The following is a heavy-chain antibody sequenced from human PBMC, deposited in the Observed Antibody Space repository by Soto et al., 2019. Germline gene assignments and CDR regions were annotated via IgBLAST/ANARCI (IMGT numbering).Heavy chain of an antibody. CDR1: GFTVSSNY. Sequence: GGSLRLSCAASGFTVSSNYMSWVRQAPGKGLEWVSVIYSGGSTYYADSVKGRFTISRDNSKNTLYLQMNSLRAEDTAVYYCASLVVVAANDAFDIWGQGTMVTV. CDR2: IYSGGST. CDR3: ASLVVVAANDAFDI. J-gene: IGHJ3*02. D-gene: IGHD2-15*01. V-gene: IGHV3-53*01.